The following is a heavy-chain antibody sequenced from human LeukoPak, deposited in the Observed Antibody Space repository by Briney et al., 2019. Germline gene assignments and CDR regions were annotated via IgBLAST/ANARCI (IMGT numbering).Heavy chain of an antibody. J-gene: IGHJ4*02. D-gene: IGHD3-10*01. Sequence: GASVKVSCKASGYTFTGYHMHWVRQAPGQGLEWMGRINPNTGDTNYAQKFQGRVTMTRDTSISTAYMELSRLRSDDTAVYYCARAARITMVRGVPGVDYWGQGTLVTVSS. V-gene: IGHV1-2*02. CDR1: GYTFTGYH. CDR2: INPNTGDT. CDR3: ARAARITMVRGVPGVDY.